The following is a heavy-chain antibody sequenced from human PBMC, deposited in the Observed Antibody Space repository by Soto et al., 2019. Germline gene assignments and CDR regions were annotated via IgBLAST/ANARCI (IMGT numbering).Heavy chain of an antibody. V-gene: IGHV3-23*01. CDR1: GFIFSSYA. J-gene: IGHJ1*01. CDR3: AKDLEQWLVGLFPH. D-gene: IGHD6-19*01. CDR2: ISGSGTST. Sequence: PGGSLRLSCAASGFIFSSYAMSWVRQAPGKGLEWVSGISGSGTSTDYADSVKGRFTISRDNSNNTLYLQMNSLRAEDTAVYYCAKDLEQWLVGLFPHWGQGALVTVSS.